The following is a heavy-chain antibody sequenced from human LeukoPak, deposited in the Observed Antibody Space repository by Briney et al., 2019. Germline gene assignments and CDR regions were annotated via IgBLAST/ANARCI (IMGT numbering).Heavy chain of an antibody. J-gene: IGHJ4*02. Sequence: ASVKVSCKASGYTFTSYGISWVRQAPGQGLEWMGWISAYNGNTNYAQKLQGRVTMTTDTSTSTAYMELRSLRSDDTAVYYCARDPTLVKLRFLEWLPNGESYYFDYWGQGTLVTVSS. CDR3: ARDPTLVKLRFLEWLPNGESYYFDY. V-gene: IGHV1-18*01. CDR2: ISAYNGNT. D-gene: IGHD3-3*01. CDR1: GYTFTSYG.